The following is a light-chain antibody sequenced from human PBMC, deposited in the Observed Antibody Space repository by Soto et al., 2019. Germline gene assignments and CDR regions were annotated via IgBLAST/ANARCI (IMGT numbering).Light chain of an antibody. V-gene: IGKV3-15*01. J-gene: IGKJ2*01. CDR2: GAS. Sequence: EVVMTQSPATLSASPGERVILSCRDSQNMGSNLAWYQQRPGQAPRLLMYGASTRATETPARFSGSGSATDFTLTISSLQSEDFAVYYCQQYNNWPPYTFGQGTKLEIK. CDR1: QNMGSN. CDR3: QQYNNWPPYT.